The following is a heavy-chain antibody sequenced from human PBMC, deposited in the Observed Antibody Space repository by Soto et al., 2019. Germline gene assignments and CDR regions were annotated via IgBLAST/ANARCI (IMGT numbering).Heavy chain of an antibody. CDR3: ARNPPEYYDFWSGYYMTFDY. D-gene: IGHD3-3*01. V-gene: IGHV4-39*01. J-gene: IGHJ4*02. Sequence: SETLSLTCTVSGGSISSSSYYWGWIRQPPGKGLEWIGSIYYSGSTYYNPSLKSRVTISVDTSKNQFSQKLSSVTAADTAVYYCARNPPEYYDFWSGYYMTFDYWGQGTLVTVSS. CDR1: GGSISSSSYY. CDR2: IYYSGST.